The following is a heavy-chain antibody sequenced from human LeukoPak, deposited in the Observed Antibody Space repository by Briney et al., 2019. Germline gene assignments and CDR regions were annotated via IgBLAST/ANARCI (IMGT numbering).Heavy chain of an antibody. CDR1: GFTFTNYW. CDR2: IKQDRSEK. V-gene: IGHV3-7*01. J-gene: IGHJ6*03. Sequence: PGGSLRLSCAASGFTFTNYWMSWVRQAPGKGLELVANIKQDRSEKYYVDSVKGRFTISRDNAKNSLYLQMNSLRAEGTAVYYCAREHYFYHMDGWGKGTTVTVSS. CDR3: AREHYFYHMDG.